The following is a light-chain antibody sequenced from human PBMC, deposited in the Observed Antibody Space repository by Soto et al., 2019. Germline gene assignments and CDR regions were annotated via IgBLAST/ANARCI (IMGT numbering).Light chain of an antibody. CDR2: TTS. CDR3: QQYGSSWT. Sequence: EIVLTQSPGTLSLSPGERATLSCRASQSGSTNYIAWYQQKPGQAPRLLIYTTSNRATGIPDRFGGSGSGTDFTLTSSRLEPEDFAVYYCQQYGSSWTFGQGTKVEIK. J-gene: IGKJ1*01. CDR1: QSGSTNY. V-gene: IGKV3-20*01.